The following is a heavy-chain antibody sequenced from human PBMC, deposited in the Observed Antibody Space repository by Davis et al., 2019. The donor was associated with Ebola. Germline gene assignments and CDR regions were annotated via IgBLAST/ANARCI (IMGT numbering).Heavy chain of an antibody. CDR2: INHSGST. D-gene: IGHD6-19*01. CDR3: ARVSPAVAVAGHTGDY. CDR1: GGSFSGYY. Sequence: PSETLSLTCAVYGGSFSGYYWSWIRQPPGKGLEWIGEINHSGSTNYNPSLKSRVTISVDTSKNQFSLKLSSVTAADTAVYYCARVSPAVAVAGHTGDYWGQGTLVTVSS. V-gene: IGHV4-34*01. J-gene: IGHJ4*02.